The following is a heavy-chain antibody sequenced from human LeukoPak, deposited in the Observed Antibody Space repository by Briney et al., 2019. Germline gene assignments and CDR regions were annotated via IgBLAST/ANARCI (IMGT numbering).Heavy chain of an antibody. CDR2: INPYTGGT. Sequence: GASVKVSCKASGYSFTGYYIHWVRQAPGQGLEWMGWINPYTGGTNYAQKFQGRVTMTRDTSISTAYLEVGSLRSDDTAVYYCARDLVGATGIDYWGQGTLVTVSS. J-gene: IGHJ4*02. V-gene: IGHV1-2*02. D-gene: IGHD1-26*01. CDR3: ARDLVGATGIDY. CDR1: GYSFTGYY.